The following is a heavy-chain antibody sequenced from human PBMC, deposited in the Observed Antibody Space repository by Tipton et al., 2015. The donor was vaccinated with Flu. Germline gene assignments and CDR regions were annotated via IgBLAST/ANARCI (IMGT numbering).Heavy chain of an antibody. V-gene: IGHV1-46*01. J-gene: IGHJ4*02. Sequence: QLVQSGAEAKKPGASVKVSCKASGYTFTGYFMHWVRQAPRQGLEWMGVINPSGGSTTYAQKFQGRVTMTRDKSTRTFYTELSSLRFDDTALYYCARDLSFDFWGQGTLVTVSS. CDR3: ARDLSFDF. CDR2: INPSGGST. CDR1: GYTFTGYF.